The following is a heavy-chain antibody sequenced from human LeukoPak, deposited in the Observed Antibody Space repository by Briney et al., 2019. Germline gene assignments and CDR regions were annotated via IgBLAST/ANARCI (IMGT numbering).Heavy chain of an antibody. J-gene: IGHJ4*02. Sequence: PGGSLRLSCAASGFTFDDYAMHWVRHAPGKGLEWVSGISWDSGSIGYADSVKGRFTISRDNAKNSLYLQMNSLRAEDTAVYYCAKGSARMVRGDYDYWGQGTLVTVSS. CDR2: ISWDSGSI. CDR1: GFTFDDYA. V-gene: IGHV3-9*01. CDR3: AKGSARMVRGDYDY. D-gene: IGHD3-10*01.